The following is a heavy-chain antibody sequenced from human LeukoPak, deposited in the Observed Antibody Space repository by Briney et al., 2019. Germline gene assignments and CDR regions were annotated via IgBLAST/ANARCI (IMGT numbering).Heavy chain of an antibody. J-gene: IGHJ6*02. Sequence: GGSLRLSCAASGFTFSSYAMHCARQAPGKGLEWVAVISYDGSNKYYADSVKGRFTISRDNSKNTLYLQMNSLRAEDTAVYYCARVVLLEGYYYYGMDVWGQGTTVTVSS. D-gene: IGHD3-10*01. V-gene: IGHV3-30-3*01. CDR1: GFTFSSYA. CDR3: ARVVLLEGYYYYGMDV. CDR2: ISYDGSNK.